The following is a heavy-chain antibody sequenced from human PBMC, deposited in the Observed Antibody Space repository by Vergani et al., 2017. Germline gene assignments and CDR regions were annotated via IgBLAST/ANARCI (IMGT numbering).Heavy chain of an antibody. V-gene: IGHV3-30*02. CDR2: IQFDGSNQ. CDR3: AKHCTGWGIDY. CDR1: GFTLSNYD. J-gene: IGHJ4*02. D-gene: IGHD3-16*01. Sequence: QVQLVESGGGVVQRGWSLRLSCATSGFTLSNYDMQWIRQGPGKGLEFVAIIQFDGSNQYYADSVKGRFTLSRDFSKNTLYLQMNSLGTDDTATYYCAKHCTGWGIDYWGQGTQVIVSS.